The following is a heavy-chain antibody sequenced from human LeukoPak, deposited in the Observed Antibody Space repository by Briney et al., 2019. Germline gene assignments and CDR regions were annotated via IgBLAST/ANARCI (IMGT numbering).Heavy chain of an antibody. J-gene: IGHJ3*02. V-gene: IGHV3-7*01. Sequence: GGSLRLSCAASGITFSTQGMHWVRQAPGKGLEWLANINQDGSEKYYVDSVKGRFAISRDNAKNSLYLQMNSLRAEDTAVYYCARERKSLWFGEARNDAFDIWGQGTMVTVSS. CDR3: ARERKSLWFGEARNDAFDI. CDR2: INQDGSEK. CDR1: GITFSTQG. D-gene: IGHD3-10*01.